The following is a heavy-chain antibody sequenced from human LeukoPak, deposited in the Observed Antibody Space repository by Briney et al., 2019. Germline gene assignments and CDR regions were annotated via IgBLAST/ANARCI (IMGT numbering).Heavy chain of an antibody. CDR1: GDSMNNFY. V-gene: IGHV4-4*07. J-gene: IGHJ4*02. Sequence: PSETVSLTCTVSGDSMNNFYWSWIRQPAGKGLEWIGRIYTSGSTNYNPSLKSRVTMSVDTSKNQFSLKLSSVTAADTAVYYCAREYSSYASDYWGQGTLVTVSS. CDR3: AREYSSYASDY. D-gene: IGHD6-19*01. CDR2: IYTSGST.